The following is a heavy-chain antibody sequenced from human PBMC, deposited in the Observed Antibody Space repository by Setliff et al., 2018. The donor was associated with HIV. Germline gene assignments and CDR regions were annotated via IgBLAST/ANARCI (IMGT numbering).Heavy chain of an antibody. CDR1: GGSINNYY. V-gene: IGHV4-4*09. CDR3: ARDGRYSFGYNWFDP. D-gene: IGHD5-18*01. Sequence: SETLSLTCTVSGGSINNYYWSWIRQPPGKGLEWIGYVYTSGSTNYNPSLKSRVTISVDTSKKQFSLKLSSVTAADTAVYFCARDGRYSFGYNWFDPWGQGTLVTVSS. J-gene: IGHJ5*02. CDR2: VYTSGST.